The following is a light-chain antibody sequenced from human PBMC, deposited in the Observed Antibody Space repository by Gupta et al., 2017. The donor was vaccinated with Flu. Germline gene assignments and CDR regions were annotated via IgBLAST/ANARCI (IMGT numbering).Light chain of an antibody. CDR3: STLDDSRKGWV. V-gene: IGLV1-44*01. J-gene: IGLJ3*02. Sequence: SVLPQPPSASVPPGPRVTISCSVSNSNIGGNSVHWYQPFPGTAPKLLIPSNNQRPSGVPDRFSGSKSGTAASLAISGLHAEDDADYFCSTLDDSRKGWVFGGGTKLTVL. CDR2: SNN. CDR1: NSNIGGNS.